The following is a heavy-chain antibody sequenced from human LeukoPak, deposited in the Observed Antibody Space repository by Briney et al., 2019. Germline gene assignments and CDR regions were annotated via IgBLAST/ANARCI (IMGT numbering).Heavy chain of an antibody. CDR1: GFTFSSYW. Sequence: GGSLRLSCAAPGFTFSSYWMSWVRQAPGKGLEWVANIKQDGSEKYYVDSVKGRFTISRDNAKNSLYLQMNSLRAEDTAVYYCARGSPYYDSSGYSPPAVVFDYWSQGTLVTVSS. V-gene: IGHV3-7*01. D-gene: IGHD3-22*01. J-gene: IGHJ4*02. CDR3: ARGSPYYDSSGYSPPAVVFDY. CDR2: IKQDGSEK.